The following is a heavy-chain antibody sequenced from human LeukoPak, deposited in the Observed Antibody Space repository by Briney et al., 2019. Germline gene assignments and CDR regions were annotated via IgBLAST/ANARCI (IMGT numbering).Heavy chain of an antibody. CDR1: GFTVSSNY. Sequence: PGGSLRLSCVVSGFTVSSNYVSWVRQAPGKGLEWVSIIYSAGSTYYADSVKGRFTISRDNSKNTVYLQMNSLRAEDTAVYYCARANSATIPGVDPWGQGTLVTVSS. CDR3: ARANSATIPGVDP. V-gene: IGHV3-53*01. J-gene: IGHJ5*02. CDR2: IYSAGST. D-gene: IGHD1-26*01.